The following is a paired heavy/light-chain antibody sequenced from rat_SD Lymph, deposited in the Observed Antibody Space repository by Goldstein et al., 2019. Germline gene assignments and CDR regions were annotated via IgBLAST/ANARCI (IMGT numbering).Light chain of an antibody. V-gene: IGKV6S10*01. CDR3: MQSNSYPFT. Sequence: DIVMTQSPTSMSISVGDRVTMNCKASQNVGSNVDWYQQKTGQSPKLLIYKASNRYTGVPDRFTGSGSGTDFTFTISNMQAEDLAVYYCMQSNSYPFTFGSGTKLEIK. CDR1: QNVGSN. CDR2: KAS. J-gene: IGKJ4*01.
Heavy chain of an antibody. D-gene: IGHD1-6*01. CDR1: GFTFSNYG. CDR3: ARQRVSYGLFGGFAY. Sequence: EVQLVESGGGLVQPGRSLKLSCVASGFTFSNYGMNWIRQAPGKGLEWVAYISSGSSYIYYAETVKGRFTISRDNAKNTLYLQMTSLRSEDTALYYCARQRVSYGLFGGFAYWGQGTLVTVSS. V-gene: IGHV5-34*01. CDR2: ISSGSSYI. J-gene: IGHJ3*01.